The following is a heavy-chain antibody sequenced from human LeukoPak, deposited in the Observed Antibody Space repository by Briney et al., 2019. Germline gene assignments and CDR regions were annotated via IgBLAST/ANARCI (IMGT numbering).Heavy chain of an antibody. CDR2: ISGSGGST. CDR3: AKEGSGYCSGGSCTPIDGDV. CDR1: GFTFSSYA. Sequence: GGSLRLSCAASGFTFSSYAMSWVRQAPGKGLEWVSAISGSGGSTYYADSVKGRFTISRDNSKNTPYLQMNSLRAEDTAVYYCAKEGSGYCSGGSCTPIDGDVWGKGTTVTVSS. J-gene: IGHJ6*04. D-gene: IGHD2-15*01. V-gene: IGHV3-23*01.